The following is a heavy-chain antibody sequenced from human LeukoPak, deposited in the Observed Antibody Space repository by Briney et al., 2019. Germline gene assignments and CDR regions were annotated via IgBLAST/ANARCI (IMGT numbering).Heavy chain of an antibody. CDR3: AGGPKFSGSHGF. CDR2: INDGGNII. V-gene: IGHV3-48*03. D-gene: IGHD1-26*01. Sequence: GGSLRLSCEVSGFTFSNFEMAWVRQGPGMGLEWLAYINDGGNIIRYADTVRGRFTISRDSVKKSGFLQMNSLRVDDTAIYYCAGGPKFSGSHGFWGQGTLVTVSS. J-gene: IGHJ4*02. CDR1: GFTFSNFE.